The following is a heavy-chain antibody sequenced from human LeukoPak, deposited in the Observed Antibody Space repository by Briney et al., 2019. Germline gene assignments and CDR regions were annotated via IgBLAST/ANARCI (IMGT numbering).Heavy chain of an antibody. J-gene: IGHJ5*02. CDR3: ARNARGLYSSSRHNWFDP. CDR1: GGSISSYY. D-gene: IGHD6-13*01. Sequence: PSETLSLTCTVSGGSISSYYWSWIRQPAGKGLEWIGRIYTSGSTNYNPSLKSRVTMSVDTSKNQFSLKLSSVTAADTAVYYCARNARGLYSSSRHNWFDPWGQGTLVTVSS. V-gene: IGHV4-4*07. CDR2: IYTSGST.